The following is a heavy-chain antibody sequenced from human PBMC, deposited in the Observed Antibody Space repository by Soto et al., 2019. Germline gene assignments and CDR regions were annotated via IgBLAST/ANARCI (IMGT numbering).Heavy chain of an antibody. CDR1: GFTFSRNF. V-gene: IGHV3-66*01. CDR2: IYTSGST. J-gene: IGHJ4*02. D-gene: IGHD3-3*01. Sequence: EVQLVESGGGLVQPGESLRLSCAASGFTFSRNFMIWVRQAPGKGLEWVSTIYTSGSTYYGDSVKGRFTISRDNSKNTLELRMHSLSGEDMAVYYCARWGCLESFVDYWGQGTLVTVSS. CDR3: ARWGCLESFVDY.